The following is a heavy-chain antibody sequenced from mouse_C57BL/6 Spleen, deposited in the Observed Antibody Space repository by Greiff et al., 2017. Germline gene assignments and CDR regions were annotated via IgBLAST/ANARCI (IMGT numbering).Heavy chain of an antibody. D-gene: IGHD2-12*01. V-gene: IGHV6-3*01. CDR1: GFTFSNYW. CDR3: TGAFGFTTTREYYFDC. CDR2: IRLKSDNYAT. Sequence: EVKLQESGGGLVQPGGSMKLSCVASGFTFSNYWMNWVRQSPEKGLEWVAQIRLKSDNYATHYAESVKGRFTISRDDSKSSVYLQMNNLRAEDTGIYYCTGAFGFTTTREYYFDCWGQGTTLTVSS. J-gene: IGHJ2*01.